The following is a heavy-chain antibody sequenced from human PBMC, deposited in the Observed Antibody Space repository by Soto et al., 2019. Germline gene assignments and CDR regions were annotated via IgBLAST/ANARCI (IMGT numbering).Heavy chain of an antibody. D-gene: IGHD3-10*01. Sequence: SETLSLTCAVYGESFSGYIWTWIRQTPGKGLQWIGQINHSGSASYNPSLKSRVTISVHTSNSQFSLELSSVTAADTAVYYCAGQPTAGSYYDLGSYYYYYAMDVWGQGTTVTVSS. CDR2: INHSGSA. J-gene: IGHJ6*02. V-gene: IGHV4-34*01. CDR3: AGQPTAGSYYDLGSYYYYYAMDV. CDR1: GESFSGYI.